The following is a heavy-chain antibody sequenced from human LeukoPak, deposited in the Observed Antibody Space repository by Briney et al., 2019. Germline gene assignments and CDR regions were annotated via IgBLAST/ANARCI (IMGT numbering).Heavy chain of an antibody. Sequence: PGGSLRLSCAASGFPFSDDWMSWVRQAPGEGLEWVSYISSLSGTIYYADSVKGRFTISRDNAKNSLYLQMDSLRVEDTAVYYCARDQGGGTSYWGQGTLVTVSS. J-gene: IGHJ4*02. CDR2: ISSLSGTI. CDR1: GFPFSDDW. CDR3: ARDQGGGTSY. V-gene: IGHV3-48*01. D-gene: IGHD1-26*01.